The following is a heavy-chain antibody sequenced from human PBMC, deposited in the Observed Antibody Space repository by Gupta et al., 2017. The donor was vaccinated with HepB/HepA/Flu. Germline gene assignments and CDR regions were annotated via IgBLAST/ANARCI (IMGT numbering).Heavy chain of an antibody. J-gene: IGHJ5*02. CDR3: ARGTRSFYCSSTSCQGAERWFDP. CDR2: IIPIFGTA. CDR1: GGTFSSYA. V-gene: IGHV1-69*06. Sequence: QVQLVQSGAEVKKPGSSVKVSCKASGGTFSSYAISWVRQAPGQGLEWMGGIIPIFGTANYAQKFQGRVTITADKSTSTAYMELSSLRSEDTAVYYCARGTRSFYCSSTSCQGAERWFDPWGQGTLVTVSS. D-gene: IGHD2-2*01.